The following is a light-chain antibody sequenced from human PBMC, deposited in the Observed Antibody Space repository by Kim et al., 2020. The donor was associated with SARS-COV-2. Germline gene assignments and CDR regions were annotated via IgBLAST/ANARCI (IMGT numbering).Light chain of an antibody. CDR1: QSVRRSH. J-gene: IGKJ2*01. Sequence: GERAPLSGRASQSVRRSHIACYPRKPGPAPRLLIFGASSRAAGIPDRFSGSASGTDSTLTISSLEPRDFAVYYCQQYGISLYTFGQGTKREI. V-gene: IGKV3-20*01. CDR3: QQYGISLYT. CDR2: GAS.